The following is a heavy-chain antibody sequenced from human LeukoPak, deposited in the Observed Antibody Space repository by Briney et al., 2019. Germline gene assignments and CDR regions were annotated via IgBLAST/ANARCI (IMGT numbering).Heavy chain of an antibody. D-gene: IGHD6-6*01. V-gene: IGHV3-48*01. Sequence: SGGSLRLSCAASGFTFSSYSMNWVRQAPGKGLEWVSYISNTGSTIYYADSARGRFTISRDNAKNSLYLQMNSLRAEDTAVYYCARGPYTSSNYFDYWGQGTLVTVSS. CDR1: GFTFSSYS. J-gene: IGHJ4*02. CDR2: ISNTGSTI. CDR3: ARGPYTSSNYFDY.